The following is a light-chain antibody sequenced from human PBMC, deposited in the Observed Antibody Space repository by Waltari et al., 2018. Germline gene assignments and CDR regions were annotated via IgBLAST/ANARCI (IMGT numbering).Light chain of an antibody. CDR1: QGISSY. V-gene: IGKV1-9*01. Sequence: DIQLTQSPSFLSASVGDRVTIPCRASQGISSYLAWYQQKPGKAPTLLIYAASTLQSGVPSRFSGSGSGTEFTLTSSSLQPEDFATYYCQQLNSYPRTFGPGTKVDIK. J-gene: IGKJ3*01. CDR3: QQLNSYPRT. CDR2: AAS.